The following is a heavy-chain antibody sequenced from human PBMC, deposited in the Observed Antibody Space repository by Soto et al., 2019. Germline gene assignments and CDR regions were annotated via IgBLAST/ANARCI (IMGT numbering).Heavy chain of an antibody. CDR1: GYTFSNFC. V-gene: IGHV5-51*01. J-gene: IGHJ4*02. CDR3: ARSPRSSPCFDF. Sequence: GESLKISCQCSGYTFSNFCIGWVRQLPGQGLEWMGIIYPGDHETRYSPSFLGKVTISAETSINTAYLQSSSLEASDSAFYFCARSPRSSPCFDFWGQGALVTVSS. CDR2: IYPGDHET. D-gene: IGHD6-13*01.